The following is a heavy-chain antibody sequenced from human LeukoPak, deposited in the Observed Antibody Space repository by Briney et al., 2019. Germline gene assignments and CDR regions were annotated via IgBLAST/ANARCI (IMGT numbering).Heavy chain of an antibody. CDR1: GFTFSDYY. Sequence: GGSLRLSCAASGFTFSDYYMSWIRQAPGKGLEWVSYISSSGSTMYYADSVKGRFTISRDNAKNSLYLQMNSLRAEDTAVYYCARASPFYDSSGYGFDYWGQGTLVTVSS. CDR2: ISSSGSTM. J-gene: IGHJ4*02. V-gene: IGHV3-11*04. D-gene: IGHD3-22*01. CDR3: ARASPFYDSSGYGFDY.